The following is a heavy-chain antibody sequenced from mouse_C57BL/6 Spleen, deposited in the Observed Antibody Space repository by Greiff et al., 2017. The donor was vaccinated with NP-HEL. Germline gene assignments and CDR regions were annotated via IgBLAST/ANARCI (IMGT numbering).Heavy chain of an antibody. CDR2: IDPSDSYT. CDR3: ARQVYDYDEAY. D-gene: IGHD2-4*01. J-gene: IGHJ3*01. CDR1: GYTFTSYW. V-gene: IGHV1-50*01. Sequence: QVQLQQPGAELVKPGASVKLSCKASGYTFTSYWMQWVKQRPGQGFEWIGEIDPSDSYTNYNQKFKGKATLTVDTSSSTAYMQLSSLTSEDSAVYYCARQVYDYDEAYWGQGTLVTVSA.